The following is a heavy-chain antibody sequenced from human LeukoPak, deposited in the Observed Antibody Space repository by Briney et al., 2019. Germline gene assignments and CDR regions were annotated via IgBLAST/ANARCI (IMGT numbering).Heavy chain of an antibody. Sequence: ASVKVSCKASGYTFTSYDINWVRQATGQGLEWMGWMNPNSGNTGYAQKFQGRVTMTRNTSISTAYMELSSLRSEDTAVYYCARLGSSGWYFSEYYYYYYGMDVWGQGTTVTVSS. V-gene: IGHV1-8*01. J-gene: IGHJ6*02. CDR1: GYTFTSYD. CDR2: MNPNSGNT. D-gene: IGHD6-19*01. CDR3: ARLGSSGWYFSEYYYYYYGMDV.